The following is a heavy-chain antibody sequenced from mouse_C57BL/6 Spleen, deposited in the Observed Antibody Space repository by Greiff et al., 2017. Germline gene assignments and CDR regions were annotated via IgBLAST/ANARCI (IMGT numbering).Heavy chain of an antibody. CDR2: IRNKANNHAT. CDR3: TRTPFYYYGSSPFAY. V-gene: IGHV6-6*01. J-gene: IGHJ3*01. Sequence: EVQRVESGGGLVQPGGSMKLSCAASGFTFSDAWMDWVRQSPEKGLEWVAEIRNKANNHATYYAESVKGRFTISRDDSKSSVYLQMNSLRAEDTGIYYCTRTPFYYYGSSPFAYWGQGTLVTVSA. D-gene: IGHD1-1*01. CDR1: GFTFSDAW.